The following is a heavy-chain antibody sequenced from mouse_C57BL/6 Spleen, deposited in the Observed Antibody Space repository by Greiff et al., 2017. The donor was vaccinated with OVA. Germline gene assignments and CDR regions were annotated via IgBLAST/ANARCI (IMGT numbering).Heavy chain of an antibody. J-gene: IGHJ4*01. CDR2: INPSNGGT. CDR1: GYTFTSYW. D-gene: IGHD1-1*01. V-gene: IGHV1-53*01. Sequence: QVQLQQPGTELVKPGASVKLSCKASGYTFTSYWLHWVKQRHGQGLEWIGNINPSNGGTNYNEKFKSKATLTVDKSSRTAYMQLSSLTSEDSAVYYCAREDDFITTVVDWGQGTSGTVSS. CDR3: AREDDFITTVVD.